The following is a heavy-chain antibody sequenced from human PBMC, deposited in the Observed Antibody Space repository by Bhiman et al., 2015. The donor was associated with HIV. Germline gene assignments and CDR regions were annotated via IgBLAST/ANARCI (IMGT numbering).Heavy chain of an antibody. CDR3: ANSLPVAATPFDY. CDR2: ISYDGSNK. V-gene: IGHV3-30*04. D-gene: IGHD6-19*01. J-gene: IGHJ4*02. Sequence: QVQLVESGGGVVQPGRSLRLSCAASGFTFSSYAMHWVRQAPGKGLEWVAVISYDGSNKYYADSVKGRFTISRDNSKNTLYLQMNSLRADDTAVYYCANSLPVAATPFDYWGQGTLVTVSS. CDR1: GFTFSSYA.